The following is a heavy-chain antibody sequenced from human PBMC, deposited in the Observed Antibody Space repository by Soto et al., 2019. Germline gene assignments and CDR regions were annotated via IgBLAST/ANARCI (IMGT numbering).Heavy chain of an antibody. V-gene: IGHV3-30-3*01. CDR1: GFTFSSYA. J-gene: IGHJ6*02. D-gene: IGHD6-13*01. CDR3: AREMDVISSSWHYYYYGMDV. CDR2: ISYDGSNK. Sequence: QVQLVESGGGVVQPGRSLRLSCAASGFTFSSYAMHWVRQAPGKGLEWVAVISYDGSNKYYADSVKGRFTISRDNSKNTLYLQMNSLRAEDTAVYYCAREMDVISSSWHYYYYGMDVWGQATTVTVSS.